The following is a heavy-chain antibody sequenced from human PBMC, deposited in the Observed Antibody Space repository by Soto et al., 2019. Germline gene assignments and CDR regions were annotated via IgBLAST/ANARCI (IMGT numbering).Heavy chain of an antibody. J-gene: IGHJ4*02. CDR3: AHGSGWLSDQ. D-gene: IGHD6-19*01. CDR1: GFSLDTFAVG. Sequence: QITLKESGPTLVKPTQTLTLTCTFSGFSLDTFAVGVNWIRQPPGKPLEWLALIYWDDTKHYSSSLRNRLTITTDTSKNQVVLTMPNMDPVDTATYYCAHGSGWLSDQWGQGTLVTVSS. V-gene: IGHV2-5*02. CDR2: IYWDDTK.